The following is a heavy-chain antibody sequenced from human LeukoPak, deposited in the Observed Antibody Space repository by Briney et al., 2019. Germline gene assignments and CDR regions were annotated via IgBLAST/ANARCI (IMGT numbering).Heavy chain of an antibody. Sequence: GGSLILSCAGSGFPVSNKYMTWVRQAPGKGLEGVSLIYSDGRTYYADSVKGRCTISRDNSKNTLYLQMNSLRVEDTAVYYCARGLFLSGYLDAFDIWGQGTVVTVSS. CDR2: IYSDGRT. V-gene: IGHV3-53*01. CDR1: GFPVSNKY. CDR3: ARGLFLSGYLDAFDI. J-gene: IGHJ3*02. D-gene: IGHD3-22*01.